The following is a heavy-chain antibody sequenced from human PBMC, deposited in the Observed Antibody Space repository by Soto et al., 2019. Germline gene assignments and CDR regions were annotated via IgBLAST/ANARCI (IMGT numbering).Heavy chain of an antibody. CDR2: IYNTGDT. CDR3: ARGGGWGYSSDY. V-gene: IGHV4-31*03. CDR1: GGSISSGGYY. Sequence: SETLSLTCTVSGGSISSGGYYWSWIRQSPGKGLEWIGNIYNTGDTYYNPSLKSRVTISVDTSKNQFSLKLNSVTAADTAVYSCARGGGWGYSSDYWGQGTLVTVAS. J-gene: IGHJ4*02. D-gene: IGHD5-18*01.